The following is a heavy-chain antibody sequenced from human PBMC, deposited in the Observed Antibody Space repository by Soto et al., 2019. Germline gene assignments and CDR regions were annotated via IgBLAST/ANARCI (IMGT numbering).Heavy chain of an antibody. CDR2: IYYSGST. J-gene: IGHJ4*02. V-gene: IGHV4-39*01. D-gene: IGHD3-10*01. Sequence: QLQLQQSGPGLVKPSETLSLTCTVSGGSISSSYYYWGWIRQSPGKGLEWTGSIYYSGSTSYTASLKNRVTISVDTSNNHLSLKLRSVSAADTAVYYCVRLLPTGPNLARGVTPDYWGQGTLVTVSS. CDR1: GGSISSSYYY. CDR3: VRLLPTGPNLARGVTPDY.